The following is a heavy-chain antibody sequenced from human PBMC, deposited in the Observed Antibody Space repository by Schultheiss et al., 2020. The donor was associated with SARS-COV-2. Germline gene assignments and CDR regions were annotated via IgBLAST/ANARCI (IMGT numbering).Heavy chain of an antibody. CDR3: ARTRSSTSCYLDV. V-gene: IGHV4-31*01. J-gene: IGHJ6*03. D-gene: IGHD2-2*01. Sequence: SQTLSLTCAVYGGSFSGYYWSWIRQHPGKGLEWIGYIYYSGSTYYNPSLKSLVTISVDTSKNQFSLKLSSVTAADTAVYYCARTRSSTSCYLDVWGKGTTVTVSS. CDR1: GGSFSGYY. CDR2: IYYSGST.